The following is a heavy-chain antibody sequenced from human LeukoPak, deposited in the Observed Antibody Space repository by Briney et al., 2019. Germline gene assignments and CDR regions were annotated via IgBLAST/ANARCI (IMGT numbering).Heavy chain of an antibody. J-gene: IGHJ6*04. CDR1: GGSISSYY. CDR3: ARDRLTMVRGVIIPSGYGMDV. Sequence: PSETLSLTCTASGGSISSYYWSWIRQPPGKGLEWIGYIYYSGSTNYNPSLKSRVTISVDTSKNQFSLKLSSVTAADTAVYYCARDRLTMVRGVIIPSGYGMDVWGKGTTVTVSS. V-gene: IGHV4-59*01. D-gene: IGHD3-10*01. CDR2: IYYSGST.